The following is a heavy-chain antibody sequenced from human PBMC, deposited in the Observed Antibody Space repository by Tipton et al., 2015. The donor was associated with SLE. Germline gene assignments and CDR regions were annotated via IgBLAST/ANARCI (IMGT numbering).Heavy chain of an antibody. CDR3: ARGGTPAAGYSWFDP. D-gene: IGHD6-13*01. CDR2: FDDSGSTI. J-gene: IGHJ5*02. Sequence: TLSLTCTVSGGSISRYSWSWIRQPPGKPLDWIGYFDDSGSTIKYNPSLKSRVTISIDTSKNHFSLKLKSLTAADTAVYYCARGGTPAAGYSWFDPWGQGTLVTVSS. V-gene: IGHV4-59*01. CDR1: GGSISRYS.